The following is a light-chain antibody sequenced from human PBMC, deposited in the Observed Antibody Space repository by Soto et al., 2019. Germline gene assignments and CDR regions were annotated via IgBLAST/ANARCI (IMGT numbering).Light chain of an antibody. Sequence: QSALTQPPSVSAAPGQKVTISCSGSSSNIGNNYVSWYQQLPGTAPKLLIYDNNKRPSGIPDRFSGSKSGTSATLGITGLQTGDGADYYCGTWDSSLSYVVFGGGTKVTVL. CDR1: SSNIGNNY. CDR2: DNN. J-gene: IGLJ2*01. CDR3: GTWDSSLSYVV. V-gene: IGLV1-51*01.